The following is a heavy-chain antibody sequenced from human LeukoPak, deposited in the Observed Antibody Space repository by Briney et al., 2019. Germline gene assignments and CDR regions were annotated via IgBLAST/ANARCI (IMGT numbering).Heavy chain of an antibody. Sequence: GGSLRLSCVASGFTFSSYGIHWVRQAPGKGLEWVAFIGYDGSNKYHRDSVKGRFTISRDNSKNTLYLQMNSLRAEDTAVYYCAKDGYNYYVDYWGQGTLVTVSS. CDR3: AKDGYNYYVDY. D-gene: IGHD5-24*01. CDR1: GFTFSSYG. V-gene: IGHV3-30*02. CDR2: IGYDGSNK. J-gene: IGHJ4*02.